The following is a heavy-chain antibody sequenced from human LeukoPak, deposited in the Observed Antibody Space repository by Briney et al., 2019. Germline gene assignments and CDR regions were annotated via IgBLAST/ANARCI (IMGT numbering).Heavy chain of an antibody. J-gene: IGHJ3*02. Sequence: SVKVSCKASGGTFSSYAISWVRQAPGQGLEWMGGIIPIFGTANYAQKFQGRVTITADQSTSTAYMELSSLRSEDTAVYYCARAYCTNGVCYPVLAVDAFDIWGQGTMVTVSS. CDR3: ARAYCTNGVCYPVLAVDAFDI. D-gene: IGHD2-8*01. CDR1: GGTFSSYA. V-gene: IGHV1-69*13. CDR2: IIPIFGTA.